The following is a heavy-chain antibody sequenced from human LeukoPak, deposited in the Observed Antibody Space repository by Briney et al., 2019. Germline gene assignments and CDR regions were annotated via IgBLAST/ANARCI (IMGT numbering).Heavy chain of an antibody. CDR2: ISGSGGST. CDR3: AKDQKRRITMIVLVIRYFDY. Sequence: GGSLRLSCAASGFTFSSYAMSWVRQAPGKGLEWVSAISGSGGSTYYADSVKGRFTISRDNSKNTLYLQMNSLRAEDTAVYYCAKDQKRRITMIVLVIRYFDYWGQGTLVTVSS. CDR1: GFTFSSYA. J-gene: IGHJ4*02. V-gene: IGHV3-23*01. D-gene: IGHD3-22*01.